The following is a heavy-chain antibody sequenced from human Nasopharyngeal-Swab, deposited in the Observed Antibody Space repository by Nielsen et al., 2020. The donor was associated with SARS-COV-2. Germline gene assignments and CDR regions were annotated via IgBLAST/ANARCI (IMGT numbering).Heavy chain of an antibody. D-gene: IGHD5-24*01. CDR1: GYSFANYW. V-gene: IGHV5-51*01. CDR3: ARRAARDGYNYEVDP. J-gene: IGHJ5*02. Sequence: GESLKISCTGFGYSFANYWIGWVRQMPGKGLEWMGSIYPGNSDTRYSPAFHGRVTMSADKSIHTAYLQWTSLRASDTAVYFCARRAARDGYNYEVDPWGQGTLVTVSS. CDR2: IYPGNSDT.